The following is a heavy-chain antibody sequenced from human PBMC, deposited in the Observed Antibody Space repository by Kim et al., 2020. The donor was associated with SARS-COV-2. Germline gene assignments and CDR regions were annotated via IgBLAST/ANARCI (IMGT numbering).Heavy chain of an antibody. V-gene: IGHV3-30*04. Sequence: GGSLRLSCAASGFTFSSYAMHWVRQAPGKGLEWVAVISYDGSNKYYVDSVKGRFTISRDNSKNTLYLQMNSLRAEDTAVYYCASDSYAQHSSGGSSSLDYWGQGTLVTVSS. CDR3: ASDSYAQHSSGGSSSLDY. D-gene: IGHD2-15*01. CDR2: ISYDGSNK. J-gene: IGHJ4*02. CDR1: GFTFSSYA.